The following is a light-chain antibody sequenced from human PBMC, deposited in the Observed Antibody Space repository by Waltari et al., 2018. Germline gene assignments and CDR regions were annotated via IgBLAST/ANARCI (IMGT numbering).Light chain of an antibody. CDR2: SAS. CDR1: QSIASY. Sequence: DIQLTQSPSSLSASVGDRVTITCRASQSIASYLNWYQQKPGKAPKFLIYSASSLQSGVPSRVSGSRSGTDFTLTINSLQPEDFAVYYCQQSYTSPFTFGPGTRVDIK. J-gene: IGKJ3*01. V-gene: IGKV1-39*01. CDR3: QQSYTSPFT.